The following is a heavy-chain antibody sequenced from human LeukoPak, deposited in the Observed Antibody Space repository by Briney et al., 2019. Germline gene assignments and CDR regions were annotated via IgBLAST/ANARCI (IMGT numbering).Heavy chain of an antibody. V-gene: IGHV3-11*01. J-gene: IGHJ4*02. CDR2: ISSSGSTI. Sequence: GGSLRLSCAASGFTFSDYYMSWIRQAPGKGLEWVSYISSSGSTIYYADSVKGRFTISRDSAKNSLYLRMNSLRAEDTAVYYCARGAVVVPAAIWGQGTLVTVSS. CDR3: ARGAVVVPAAI. CDR1: GFTFSDYY. D-gene: IGHD2-2*01.